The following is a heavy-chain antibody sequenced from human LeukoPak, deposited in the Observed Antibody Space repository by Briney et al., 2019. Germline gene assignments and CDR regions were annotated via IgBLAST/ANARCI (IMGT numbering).Heavy chain of an antibody. CDR1: GYTFTSYD. CDR2: MNPNSGNT. V-gene: IGHV1-8*01. Sequence: ASVKVSCKASGYTFTSYDINWVRQATGRGLEWMGWMNPNSGNTGYAQKFQGRVTMTRNTSISTAYMELSSLRSEDTAVYYCARVSGAAAGGSVWGQGTLVTVSS. CDR3: ARVSGAAAGGSV. J-gene: IGHJ4*02. D-gene: IGHD6-13*01.